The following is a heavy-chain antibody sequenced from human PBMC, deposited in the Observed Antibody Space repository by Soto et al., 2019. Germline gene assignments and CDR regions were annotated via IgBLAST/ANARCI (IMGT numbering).Heavy chain of an antibody. CDR2: ISSNGGST. CDR1: GFTFSSYA. CDR3: ARGGELRYFDWLLWDFDY. Sequence: GGSLRLSCAASGFTFSSYAMHWVRQAPGKGLEYVSAISSNGGSTYYANSVKGRFTISRDNSKNTLYLQMGSLRAEDMAVYYCARGGELRYFDWLLWDFDYWGQGTLVTVSS. V-gene: IGHV3-64*01. J-gene: IGHJ4*02. D-gene: IGHD3-9*01.